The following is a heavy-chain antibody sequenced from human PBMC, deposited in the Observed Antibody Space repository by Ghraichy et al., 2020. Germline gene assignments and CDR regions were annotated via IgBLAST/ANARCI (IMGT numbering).Heavy chain of an antibody. D-gene: IGHD2-8*01. J-gene: IGHJ4*02. Sequence: GESLNISCAASGFIFSNYVISWVRQAPGKGLEWVSGISGSGGTTYYADSVKGRFTISRDNSKNTLYLQMNSLRAEDTAVYYCAKDPRGYCTDGVCPKMYYFDYWGQGTLVSVSS. CDR3: AKDPRGYCTDGVCPKMYYFDY. CDR2: ISGSGGTT. V-gene: IGHV3-23*01. CDR1: GFIFSNYV.